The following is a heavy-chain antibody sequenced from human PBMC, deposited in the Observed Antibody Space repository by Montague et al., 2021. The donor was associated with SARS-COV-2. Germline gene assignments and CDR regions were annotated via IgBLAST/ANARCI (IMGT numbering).Heavy chain of an antibody. CDR2: IYSDVST. CDR1: GFTVSSNY. Sequence: SLRLSLSASGFTVSSNYMSWVRQAPGKGLEWVSVIYSDVSTYYAASVTGRFTISTDKSKNTLYLLMNSLRAEDTAVYYCARVVTYAFDVWGQGTMVTVSS. D-gene: IGHD4-11*01. J-gene: IGHJ3*01. CDR3: ARVVTYAFDV. V-gene: IGHV3-66*01.